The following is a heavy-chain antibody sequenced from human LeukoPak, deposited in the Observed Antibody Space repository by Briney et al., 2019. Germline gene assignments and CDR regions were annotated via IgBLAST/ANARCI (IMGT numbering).Heavy chain of an antibody. CDR2: ISSSSSYI. CDR3: ARDLLNYGSGSMDV. J-gene: IGHJ6*02. Sequence: PGGSLRLSCAASGFTFSSYSMNWVRQAPGKGLEWVSSISSSSSYIYYADSEKGRFTISRDNAKNSLYLQMNSLRAEDTAVYYCARDLLNYGSGSMDVWGQGTTVTVSS. V-gene: IGHV3-21*01. D-gene: IGHD3-10*01. CDR1: GFTFSSYS.